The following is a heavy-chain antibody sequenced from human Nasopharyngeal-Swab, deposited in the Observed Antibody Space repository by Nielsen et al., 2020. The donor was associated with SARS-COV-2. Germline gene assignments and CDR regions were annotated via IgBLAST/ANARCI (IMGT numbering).Heavy chain of an antibody. CDR3: ARHVSSSWYAAVAGIRAFDY. J-gene: IGHJ4*02. V-gene: IGHV4-39*01. CDR2: IYYSGST. D-gene: IGHD6-13*01. Sequence: RQAPGKGLEWIGSIYYSGSTYYNPSLKSRVTISVDTSENRFSLKLSSVTAADTAVYYCARHVSSSWYAAVAGIRAFDYWGQGTLVTVSS.